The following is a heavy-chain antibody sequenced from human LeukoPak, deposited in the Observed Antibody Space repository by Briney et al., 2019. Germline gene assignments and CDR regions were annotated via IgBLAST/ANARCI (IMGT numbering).Heavy chain of an antibody. CDR1: GFTFSNAW. D-gene: IGHD2-2*01. CDR3: AKVTSLCTSTSCVRGGFDY. V-gene: IGHV3-23*01. J-gene: IGHJ4*02. Sequence: GGSLRLSCAASGFTFSNAWMTWVRQAPGKGLEWVSSLSGSGGNTYYADSVKGRFTISRDNSKNTLYLRVNSLRAEDTAKYYCAKVTSLCTSTSCVRGGFDYWGQGTLVTVSS. CDR2: LSGSGGNT.